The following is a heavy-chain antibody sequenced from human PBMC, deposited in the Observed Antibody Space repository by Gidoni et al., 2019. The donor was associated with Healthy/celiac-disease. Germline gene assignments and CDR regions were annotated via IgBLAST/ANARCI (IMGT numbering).Heavy chain of an antibody. D-gene: IGHD3-22*01. CDR3: ARGSRITMIVVANNWFDP. CDR2: IYYSGST. Sequence: QLQLQESGPGLVKPSETLYLTCTVSGGSISSSSYYWGWIRQPPGKGLEWIGSIYYSGSTYYNPSLKRRVTISVDTSKNQFSLKLSSVTAADTAVYYCARGSRITMIVVANNWFDPWGQGTLVTVSS. J-gene: IGHJ5*02. CDR1: GGSISSSSYY. V-gene: IGHV4-39*01.